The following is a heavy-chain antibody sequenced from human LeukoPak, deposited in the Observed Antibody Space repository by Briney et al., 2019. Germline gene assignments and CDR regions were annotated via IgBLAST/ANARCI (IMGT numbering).Heavy chain of an antibody. J-gene: IGHJ4*02. CDR3: ARGARYYYDSSGYYAYYFDY. V-gene: IGHV4-59*01. CDR1: GDSISGYY. D-gene: IGHD3-22*01. CDR2: VYHTGHT. Sequence: SETLSLTCTVSGDSISGYYWSWIRQPPGKGLEWIGYVYHTGHTHYNPSLKSRVTISVDTSKNQFSLKLSSVTAADTAVYYCARGARYYYDSSGYYAYYFDYWGQGTLVTVSS.